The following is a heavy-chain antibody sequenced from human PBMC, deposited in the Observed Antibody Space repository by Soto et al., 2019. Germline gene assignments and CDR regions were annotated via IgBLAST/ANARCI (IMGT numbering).Heavy chain of an antibody. CDR2: ISSSSSYV. V-gene: IGHV3-21*01. Sequence: PGGSLRLSCAASGFTFSSYSMNWVRQAPGKGLEWVSSISSSSSYVYYADSVKGRFTISRDNAKNSLYLQMNSLRAEDTAVYYCARDQSSGWYSPNYYYYYGMDVWGQGTTVTVSS. D-gene: IGHD6-19*01. J-gene: IGHJ6*02. CDR1: GFTFSSYS. CDR3: ARDQSSGWYSPNYYYYYGMDV.